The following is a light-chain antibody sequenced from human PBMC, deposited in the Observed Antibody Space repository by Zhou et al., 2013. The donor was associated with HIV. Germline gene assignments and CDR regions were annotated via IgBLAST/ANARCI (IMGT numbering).Light chain of an antibody. J-gene: IGKJ2*01. V-gene: IGKV1-39*01. CDR2: TAS. Sequence: DIEMTQSPSSLSASVGDRVTITCRASQSISNFLNWYQHKPGEAPKLLIYTASSLQRGVPSRFSGSGSETDFTLTISSLQPEDFATYYCQQSYSTHYTFGQGTKLEIK. CDR1: QSISNF. CDR3: QQSYSTHYT.